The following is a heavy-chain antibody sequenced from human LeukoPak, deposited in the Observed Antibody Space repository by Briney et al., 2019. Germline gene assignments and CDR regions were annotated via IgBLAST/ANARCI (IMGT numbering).Heavy chain of an antibody. CDR1: GFTVSDNY. V-gene: IGHV3-53*01. D-gene: IGHD3-10*02. Sequence: GGSLRLSCAVSGFTVSDNYMSWVRQAPGKGLEWVSLIYSGDTTLYADSVKGRFTISRDISKNTLYLQMNSLRAEDTAVYYCAELGITMIGGVWGKGTTVTISS. CDR3: AELGITMIGGV. J-gene: IGHJ6*04. CDR2: IYSGDTT.